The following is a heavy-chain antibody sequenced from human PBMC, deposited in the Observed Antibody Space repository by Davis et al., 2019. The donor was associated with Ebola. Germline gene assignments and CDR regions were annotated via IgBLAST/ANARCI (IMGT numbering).Heavy chain of an antibody. V-gene: IGHV3-23*01. CDR3: AKGMSRSAYYAMDV. CDR2: ITGSADLT. D-gene: IGHD2-8*01. Sequence: GESLKISCAASGFIFSNYAMSWVRQAPGKGLEWVSTITGSADLTHYADSVKGRFTVSRDNPKNPLYLQMYSLRAEDTAVYYCAKGMSRSAYYAMDVWGQGTTVTVSS. CDR1: GFIFSNYA. J-gene: IGHJ6*02.